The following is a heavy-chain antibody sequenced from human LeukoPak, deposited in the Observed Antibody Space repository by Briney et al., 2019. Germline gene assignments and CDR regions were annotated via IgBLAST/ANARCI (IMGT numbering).Heavy chain of an antibody. CDR3: ATTVETGDAFDI. V-gene: IGHV6-1*01. Sequence: SQTLSLTCAISGDSVSSNSAAWSWIRLSPWRGLEWVGRTYYRSKWYNDYAVSVRSRITINPDTSKNLFSLQLNAVTPEDTAEYYCATTVETGDAFDIWGPGTRVTVSS. D-gene: IGHD1-1*01. CDR2: TYYRSKWYN. CDR1: GDSVSSNSAA. J-gene: IGHJ3*02.